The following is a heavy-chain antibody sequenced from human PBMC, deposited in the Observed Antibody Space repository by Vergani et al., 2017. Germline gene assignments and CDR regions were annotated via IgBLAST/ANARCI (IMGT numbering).Heavy chain of an antibody. J-gene: IGHJ6*02. CDR2: IHHSGNT. V-gene: IGHV4-38-2*01. CDR3: ARHRGSGGFFPSSYFYGMDV. D-gene: IGHD3-10*01. Sequence: QVQLQESGPGLVKPSETLTLTCDVSDSSIMTNPYWGWFRQSPGKGLEWIGCIHHSGNTHYNSSLKSRVSISIVSSSKFSLSLTSVTAADTAIYSCARHRGSGGFFPSSYFYGMDVWVQGTLVTVSS. CDR1: DSSIMTNPY.